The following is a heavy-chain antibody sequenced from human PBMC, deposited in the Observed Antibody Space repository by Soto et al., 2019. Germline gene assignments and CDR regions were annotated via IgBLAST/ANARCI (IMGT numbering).Heavy chain of an antibody. CDR3: AGPIAVASEPGDY. CDR1: GYTFSNYG. D-gene: IGHD6-19*01. J-gene: IGHJ4*02. V-gene: IGHV1-18*01. Sequence: QVQLVQSGAEVKKPGASVKVSCKASGYTFSNYGISWVRQAPGQGLEWMGWISAYNGKTNYAQKLQGRVTMTTDTSTSTVYMERRSLRSDATAVHYCAGPIAVASEPGDYWGQGSLVTGSS. CDR2: ISAYNGKT.